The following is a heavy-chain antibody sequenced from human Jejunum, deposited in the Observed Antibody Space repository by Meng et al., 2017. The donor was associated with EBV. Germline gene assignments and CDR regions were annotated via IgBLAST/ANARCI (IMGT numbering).Heavy chain of an antibody. J-gene: IGHJ4*02. CDR1: XGSIRGGGYY. Sequence: QVRLQESGPGLLKPSQTLSLTCVGXXGSIRGGGYYWSWIRQPPGKGLEWIGYIHYNGATYYNPSLKSRLTMAVDTSKNQFSLKLSSVTAADTAVYYCARVNGYCSEGTCYYLDYWGQGTLVTVSS. CDR2: IHYNGAT. CDR3: ARVNGYCSEGTCYYLDY. D-gene: IGHD2-15*01. V-gene: IGHV4-30-4*01.